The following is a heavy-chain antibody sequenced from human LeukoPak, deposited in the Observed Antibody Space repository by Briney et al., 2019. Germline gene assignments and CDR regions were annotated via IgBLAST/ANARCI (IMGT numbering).Heavy chain of an antibody. CDR1: GFTVSSNY. CDR3: AGILTGYHNWFDP. V-gene: IGHV3-33*08. D-gene: IGHD3-9*01. J-gene: IGHJ5*02. CDR2: ILFDGSNK. Sequence: GGSLRLSCAASGFTVSSNYMSWVRQAPGKGLEWVAVILFDGSNKYYADSVKGRFTISRDNSRNTLYLQMNTLRAEDTAVYYCAGILTGYHNWFDPWGQGTLVTVSS.